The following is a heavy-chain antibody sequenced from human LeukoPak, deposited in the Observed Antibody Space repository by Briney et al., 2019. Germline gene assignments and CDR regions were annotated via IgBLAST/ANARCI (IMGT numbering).Heavy chain of an antibody. CDR3: AKDMRYSSSWYDFDY. CDR2: ISWNSGSI. V-gene: IGHV3-9*01. D-gene: IGHD6-13*01. J-gene: IGHJ4*02. Sequence: GRSLRLSCAASGFTFDDYAMHWVRQAPGKGQEWVSGISWNSGSIGYADSVKGRFTISRDNAKNSLYLQMNSLRAEDTALYYCAKDMRYSSSWYDFDYWGQGTLVTVSS. CDR1: GFTFDDYA.